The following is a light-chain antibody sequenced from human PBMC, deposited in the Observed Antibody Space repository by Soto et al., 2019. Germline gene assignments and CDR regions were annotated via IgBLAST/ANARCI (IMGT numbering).Light chain of an antibody. CDR2: DAS. Sequence: DTQMSQSPPSRSAYDTDNVTDTCQASQNINNYLNWYQQKPGRAPKLLIYDASNLEAGVPSRFRGSGSGTDFTFTISRLQPEDIATYYCQQYENLPTFGQGRLLEIK. CDR1: QNINNY. CDR3: QQYENLPT. V-gene: IGKV1-33*01. J-gene: IGKJ5*01.